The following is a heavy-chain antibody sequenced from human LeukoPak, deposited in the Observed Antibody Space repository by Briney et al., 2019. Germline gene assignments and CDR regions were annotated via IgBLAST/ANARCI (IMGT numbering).Heavy chain of an antibody. Sequence: GGSLRLSCAASGITFSSYWMSWIRQAPGKGLVWVSYISSRSSNKEYADSVKGRFTISRDNSKNSLYLQMDSLRAEDSAIYYCAREGWDLNALDIWGQGTMVTVSP. CDR1: GITFSSYW. D-gene: IGHD1-26*01. CDR3: AREGWDLNALDI. V-gene: IGHV3-48*04. CDR2: ISSRSSNK. J-gene: IGHJ3*02.